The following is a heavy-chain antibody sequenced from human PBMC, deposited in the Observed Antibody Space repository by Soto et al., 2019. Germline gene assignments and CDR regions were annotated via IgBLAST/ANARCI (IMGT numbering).Heavy chain of an antibody. CDR3: AREVGVVVAPRVFDY. D-gene: IGHD2-15*01. CDR2: ISANNGNT. V-gene: IGHV1-18*01. CDR1: GYNFPTYG. J-gene: IGHJ4*02. Sequence: QVQLVQSGAEVKKPGASVKVSCKASGYNFPTYGIVWVRQAPGQGLEWMGWISANNGNTIYAQKLQGRVTMTTDTPTTPAYMELRSLRSDDTAVYYCAREVGVVVAPRVFDYWGQGTLVTVSS.